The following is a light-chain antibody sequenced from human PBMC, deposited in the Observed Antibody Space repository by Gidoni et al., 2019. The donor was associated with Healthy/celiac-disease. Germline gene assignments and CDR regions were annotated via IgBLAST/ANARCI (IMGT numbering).Light chain of an antibody. V-gene: IGLV3-25*03. Sequence: SYELTQPPSVSVSPGQTARITCSGDALPKQYAYWYQQKPGQAPVLVIYKDSERPSGIPERFSGSSSGTTVTLTISGVQAEDEADYYCQSADSSLSRVFGGGTKLTVL. CDR1: ALPKQY. J-gene: IGLJ2*01. CDR3: QSADSSLSRV. CDR2: KDS.